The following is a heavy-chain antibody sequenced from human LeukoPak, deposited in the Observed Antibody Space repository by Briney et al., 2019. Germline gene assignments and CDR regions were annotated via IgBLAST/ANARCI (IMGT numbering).Heavy chain of an antibody. Sequence: GESLKISCKGSEYFFSSYWIAWVRQMPGKGLEWMGIIYPGDSDTRYSPSFQGQVTISADKSISTAYLQWSSLKASDTAMYYCARGTYYDSSGYPFDNWGQGTLVTVSS. D-gene: IGHD3-22*01. J-gene: IGHJ4*02. CDR2: IYPGDSDT. CDR3: ARGTYYDSSGYPFDN. V-gene: IGHV5-51*01. CDR1: EYFFSSYW.